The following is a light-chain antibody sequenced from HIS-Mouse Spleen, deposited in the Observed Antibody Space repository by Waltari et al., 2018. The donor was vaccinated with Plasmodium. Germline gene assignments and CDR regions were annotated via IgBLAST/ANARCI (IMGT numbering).Light chain of an antibody. V-gene: IGLV2-8*01. J-gene: IGLJ2*01. CDR1: SSDVGGYNV. CDR2: EVS. CDR3: SSYAGSNNLV. Sequence: QSALTQPPSASGSPGQSVTISCTGTSSDVGGYNVVSWYQQHPGKAPTLMIYEVSKRPSGVPDRFSGSKSGNTASLTVSGLQAEDEADYYCSSYAGSNNLVFGGGTKLTVL.